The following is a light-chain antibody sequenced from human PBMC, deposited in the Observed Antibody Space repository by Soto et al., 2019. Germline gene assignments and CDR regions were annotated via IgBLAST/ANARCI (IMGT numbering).Light chain of an antibody. CDR3: QKYKTYSRT. CDR2: EGS. CDR1: QSINTW. V-gene: IGKV1-5*03. J-gene: IGKJ1*01. Sequence: DIQMTQSPSTLSASVGDRITITCRASQSINTWWAWYQQKPGAAPKLLIYEGSTLERGVPSSFSGSGSGTELTLTISRLQPDDFATFYCQKYKTYSRTFGQGTPVEVK.